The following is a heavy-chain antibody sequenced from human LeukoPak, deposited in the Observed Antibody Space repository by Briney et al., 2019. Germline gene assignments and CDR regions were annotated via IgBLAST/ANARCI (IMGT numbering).Heavy chain of an antibody. CDR1: GGSISSGGYY. D-gene: IGHD5-18*01. CDR2: IYYSGST. J-gene: IGHJ4*02. V-gene: IGHV4-31*03. Sequence: SETLSLTCTVPGGSISSGGYYWSWIRQHPGKGLEWIGYIYYSGSTYYNPSLKSRVTISVDTSKNQFSLKLSSVTAADTAVYYCARQGGGYSYGFENYFDYWGQGTLVTVSS. CDR3: ARQGGGYSYGFENYFDY.